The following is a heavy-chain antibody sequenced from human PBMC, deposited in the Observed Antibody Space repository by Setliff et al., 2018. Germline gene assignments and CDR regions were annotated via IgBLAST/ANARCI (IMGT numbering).Heavy chain of an antibody. V-gene: IGHV3-23*01. CDR3: ASPGYRSAWYYVY. J-gene: IGHJ4*02. CDR1: GFTFSSSA. CDR2: ISGRGGST. Sequence: PGGSLRLSCAASGFTFSSSAMSWVRQAPGKGLEWVSTISGRGGSTYYADSVKDRFTISRDNSKNTLYLQMSSLRAEDTAVYYCASPGYRSAWYYVYWGQGTLVTVSS. D-gene: IGHD6-19*01.